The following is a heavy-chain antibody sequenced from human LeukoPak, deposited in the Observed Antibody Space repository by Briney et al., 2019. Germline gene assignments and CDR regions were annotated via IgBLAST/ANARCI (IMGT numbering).Heavy chain of an antibody. Sequence: GGSLRLSCAASGFTFSSYSMNWVRQAPGKGLEWVSSIRNSSSYIYYADSVKGRFTISRDNAKNSLYLQMNSLRAEDTAVYYCARDKVVVVVAATKPTTGYYYGMDVWGQGTTVTVSS. D-gene: IGHD2-15*01. V-gene: IGHV3-21*01. J-gene: IGHJ6*02. CDR2: IRNSSSYI. CDR3: ARDKVVVVVAATKPTTGYYYGMDV. CDR1: GFTFSSYS.